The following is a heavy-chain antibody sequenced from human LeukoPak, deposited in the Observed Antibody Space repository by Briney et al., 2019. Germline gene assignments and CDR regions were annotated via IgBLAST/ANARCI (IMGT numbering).Heavy chain of an antibody. CDR2: ISGSGGST. J-gene: IGHJ6*02. Sequence: GGSLRLSCAASGFTFSSYAMNWVRQAPGKGLEWVSDISGSGGSTYHADSVKGRFTISRDNSKNTLYLQMNSLRAEDTAVYYCAKGNVYGGNGMDVWGQGTTVTVSS. V-gene: IGHV3-23*01. D-gene: IGHD4/OR15-4a*01. CDR3: AKGNVYGGNGMDV. CDR1: GFTFSSYA.